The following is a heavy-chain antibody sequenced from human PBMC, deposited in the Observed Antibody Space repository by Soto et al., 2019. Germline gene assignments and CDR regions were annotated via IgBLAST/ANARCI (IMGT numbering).Heavy chain of an antibody. J-gene: IGHJ4*02. CDR3: ARQYGIAVAGTDY. D-gene: IGHD6-19*01. CDR2: INPNSGGT. CDR1: GYTFTGYY. Sequence: ASVKVSCKASGYTFTGYYMHWVRQAPGQGLEWMGWINPNSGGTNYAQKFQGWVTITADESTSTAYMELSSLRSEDTAVYYCARQYGIAVAGTDYWGQGTLVTVSS. V-gene: IGHV1-2*04.